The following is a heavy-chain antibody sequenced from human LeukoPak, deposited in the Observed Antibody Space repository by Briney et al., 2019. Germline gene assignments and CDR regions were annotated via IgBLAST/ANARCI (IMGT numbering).Heavy chain of an antibody. CDR1: GGSISSHY. V-gene: IGHV4-4*07. J-gene: IGHJ5*02. CDR3: ARDYRPGWFDP. CDR2: IYTSGTT. Sequence: SETLSLTCTVSGGSISSHYWNWIRQPAGKGLEWIGRIYTSGTTNYNPSLKSRVTMSVDTSKNQFSLKLSSVTAADTAVYYCARDYRPGWFDPWGQGTLVTVSS. D-gene: IGHD4-11*01.